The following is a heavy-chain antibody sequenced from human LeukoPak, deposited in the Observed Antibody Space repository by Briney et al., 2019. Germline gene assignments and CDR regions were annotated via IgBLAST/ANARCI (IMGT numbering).Heavy chain of an antibody. V-gene: IGHV4-59*01. CDR3: TRSTSFINWFDP. CDR1: GGSISSYY. J-gene: IGHJ5*02. CDR2: IFYSGST. Sequence: PSETLSLTCTVSGGSISSYYWSWIRQPPGKGPEWIGCIFYSGSTNYNPSLKSRVTISVDTSKNQFSLKLSSVTAADTAVYYCTRSTSFINWFDPWGQGTLVTVSS. D-gene: IGHD2-2*01.